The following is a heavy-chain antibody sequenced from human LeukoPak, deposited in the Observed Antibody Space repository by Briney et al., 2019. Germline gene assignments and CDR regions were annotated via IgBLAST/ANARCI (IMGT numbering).Heavy chain of an antibody. V-gene: IGHV4-59*08. CDR2: IYYSGST. J-gene: IGHJ4*02. CDR1: GGSISSYY. D-gene: IGHD3-16*01. Sequence: SETLSLTCTVSGGSISSYYWSWIRQPPGKGLEWIGYIYYSGSTNYNPSLKSRVTISVGTSKNQFSLKLSSVTAADTAVYYCARLIWGPPVPYFDYWGQGTLVTVSS. CDR3: ARLIWGPPVPYFDY.